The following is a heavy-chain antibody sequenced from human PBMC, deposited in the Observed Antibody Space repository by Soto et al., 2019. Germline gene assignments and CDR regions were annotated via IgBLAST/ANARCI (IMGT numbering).Heavy chain of an antibody. D-gene: IGHD5-12*01. CDR2: MIPIFGTA. CDR1: GGTFSSYA. V-gene: IGHV1-69*01. Sequence: QVQLVQSGAEVKKPGSSVKVSCKASGGTFSSYAISWVRQAPGQGLEWMGGMIPIFGTANYAQKFQGRVTITADESTSTAYMELSSLRSEDTAVYYCARKGGYSGYARYYYYGMDVWGQGTTVTVSS. J-gene: IGHJ6*02. CDR3: ARKGGYSGYARYYYYGMDV.